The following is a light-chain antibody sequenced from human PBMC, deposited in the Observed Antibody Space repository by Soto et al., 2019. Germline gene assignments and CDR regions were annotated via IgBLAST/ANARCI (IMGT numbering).Light chain of an antibody. CDR3: PQRPYWCLS. Sequence: EIVLTQSPATLSFSPGERATLSCRASQSVDKYLVWYQQKPGQAPRRLIYDASSRATGIPARVSGSGSGTDFTVNIPSLEPEEFGVCYCPQRPYWCLSFGGRTTLEIK. CDR1: QSVDKY. V-gene: IGKV3-11*01. CDR2: DAS. J-gene: IGKJ4*01.